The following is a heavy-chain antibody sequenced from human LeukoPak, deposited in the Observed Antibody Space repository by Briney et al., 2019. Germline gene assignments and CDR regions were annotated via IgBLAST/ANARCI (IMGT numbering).Heavy chain of an antibody. Sequence: SETPSLTCAVYGGSISSYYWSWIRQPPGKGLEWIGYIYYSGSTNYNPSLKSRVTISVDTSKNQFSLKLSSVTAADTAVYYCARDQVGATGLDYWGQGTLVTVSS. D-gene: IGHD1-26*01. J-gene: IGHJ4*02. CDR2: IYYSGST. V-gene: IGHV4-59*01. CDR3: ARDQVGATGLDY. CDR1: GGSISSYY.